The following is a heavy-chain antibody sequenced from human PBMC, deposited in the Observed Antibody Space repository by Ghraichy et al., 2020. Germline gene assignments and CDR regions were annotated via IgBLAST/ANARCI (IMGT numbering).Heavy chain of an antibody. Sequence: RGSLRLSCAASTLTFSNYAMTWVRQVPGKGLEWVSTITGSAFHTYSADSIKGRFTTSRDNGRNTLYLQMNSLRTDDTAVYYCATLAVAGVQGNPGKYLRDWGPGTLVAVSS. CDR2: ITGSAFHT. D-gene: IGHD6-19*01. CDR3: ATLAVAGVQGNPGKYLRD. J-gene: IGHJ1*01. CDR1: TLTFSNYA. V-gene: IGHV3-23*01.